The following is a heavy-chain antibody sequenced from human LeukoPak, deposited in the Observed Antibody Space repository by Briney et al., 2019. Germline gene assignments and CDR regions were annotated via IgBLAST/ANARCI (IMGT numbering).Heavy chain of an antibody. D-gene: IGHD3-10*01. J-gene: IGHJ3*02. V-gene: IGHV1-24*01. Sequence: ASVKVSCKVSGDSLTDLSIHWVRQAPGKGLEWMGGSDLEDGETVYAQKFEDRLIVTEDTSTDTAYMELSSLRSEDTAVYYCATDRLLWFGESYTEPDAFDIWGQGTMVTVSS. CDR1: GDSLTDLS. CDR3: ATDRLLWFGESYTEPDAFDI. CDR2: SDLEDGET.